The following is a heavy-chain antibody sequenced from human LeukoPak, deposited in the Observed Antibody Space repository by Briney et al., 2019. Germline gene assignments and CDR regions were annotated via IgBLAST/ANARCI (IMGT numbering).Heavy chain of an antibody. CDR2: IYTSGST. V-gene: IGHV4-4*07. CDR1: GGSISSYY. CDR3: ARYCSSTSCPVDAFDI. D-gene: IGHD2-2*01. Sequence: NSSQTLSLTCTVSGGSISSYYWSWIRQPAGKGLEWIGRIYTSGSTNYNPSLKSRVTISVDTSKNQFSLKLSSVTAADTAVYYCARYCSSTSCPVDAFDIWGQGTMVTVSS. J-gene: IGHJ3*02.